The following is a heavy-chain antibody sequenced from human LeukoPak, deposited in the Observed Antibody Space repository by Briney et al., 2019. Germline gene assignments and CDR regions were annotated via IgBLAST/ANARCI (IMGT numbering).Heavy chain of an antibody. CDR1: GYTFTGYY. CDR3: ARGSYGSGSFLPTYYYMDV. CDR2: INPNSGGT. Sequence: GASVKVSCKASGYTFTGYYMHWVRQAPGQGLEWMGWINPNSGGTNYAQKFQGRVTITRDTSISTAYMELSSLRSEDTAVYYCARGSYGSGSFLPTYYYMDVWGKGTTVTVSS. V-gene: IGHV1-2*02. J-gene: IGHJ6*03. D-gene: IGHD3-10*01.